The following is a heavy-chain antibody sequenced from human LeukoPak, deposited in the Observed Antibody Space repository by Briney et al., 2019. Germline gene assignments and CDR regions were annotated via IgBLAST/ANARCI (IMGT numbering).Heavy chain of an antibody. CDR1: GYTFSRYG. V-gene: IGHV1-18*01. D-gene: IGHD3-9*01. J-gene: IGHJ4*02. CDR3: ARDPYHEILPGFGSAMAH. CDR2: ISTNSEEI. Sequence: ASVKVSCKPSGYTFSRYGISWVREAPGEGLEWMGWISTNSEEIHYARKFQGRVTLTTDTPASTAYLEARSLSSDDTAVYYCARDPYHEILPGFGSAMAHWGQGTRVTVSS.